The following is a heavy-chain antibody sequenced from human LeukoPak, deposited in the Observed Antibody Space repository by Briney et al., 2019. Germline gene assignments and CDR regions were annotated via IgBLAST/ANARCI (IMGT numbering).Heavy chain of an antibody. D-gene: IGHD2-15*01. CDR2: IFSSGSYT. Sequence: PGGSLRLSCAASGFSFSDYCMSWIRQAPGKGLEWVSYIFSSGSYTNYADSVKGRFTISRDNAKNSLYLQMNSLRAEDTAVYYCARRQVVVVAGAGYHYGMDVWGQGTTVTVAS. CDR1: GFSFSDYC. CDR3: ARRQVVVVAGAGYHYGMDV. J-gene: IGHJ6*02. V-gene: IGHV3-11*06.